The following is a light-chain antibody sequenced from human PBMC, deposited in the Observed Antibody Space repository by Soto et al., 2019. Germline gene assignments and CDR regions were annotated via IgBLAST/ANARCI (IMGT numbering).Light chain of an antibody. CDR2: GNS. CDR1: SSNIGAGYD. V-gene: IGLV1-40*01. CDR3: PSYDSSLSGWG. Sequence: QSVLTQPPSVSGAPGQRVTISCTGSSSNIGAGYDVHWYQQLPGTAPKLLIYGNSNRPSGVPDRFSGSKSGTSASLAITGLQAEDEADYYCPSYDSSLSGWGFGGGTKLTVL. J-gene: IGLJ2*01.